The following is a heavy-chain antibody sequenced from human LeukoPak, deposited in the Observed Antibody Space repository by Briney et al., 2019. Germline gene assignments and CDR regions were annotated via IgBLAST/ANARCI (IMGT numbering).Heavy chain of an antibody. V-gene: IGHV1-2*02. CDR3: ARDLLYCSGGSCQPPSFDY. D-gene: IGHD2-15*01. Sequence: ASVKVSCKASGYTFTAYYMHWVRQAPGQGLEWRGWINPNSGGTNYAQKFQGRVTMTRDTSISTAYMELSRLRSDDTAVYYCARDLLYCSGGSCQPPSFDYWGQGTLVTVSS. CDR1: GYTFTAYY. CDR2: INPNSGGT. J-gene: IGHJ4*02.